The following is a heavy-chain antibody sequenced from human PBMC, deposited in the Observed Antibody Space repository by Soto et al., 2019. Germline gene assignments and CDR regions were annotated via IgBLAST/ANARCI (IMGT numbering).Heavy chain of an antibody. V-gene: IGHV1-69*13. D-gene: IGHD1-26*01. J-gene: IGHJ4*02. CDR2: IIPIFGTA. CDR3: ARLFGYSGSYLPYYFDY. CDR1: GGTFSSYA. Sequence: SVKVSCKASGGTFSSYAISWVRQAPGQGLEWMGGIIPIFGTANYAQKFQGRVTITADESTSTAYMELSSLRSEDTAVYYCARLFGYSGSYLPYYFDYWGQGTLVTVSS.